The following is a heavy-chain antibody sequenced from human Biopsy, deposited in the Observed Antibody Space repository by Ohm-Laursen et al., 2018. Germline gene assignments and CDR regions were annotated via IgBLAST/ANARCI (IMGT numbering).Heavy chain of an antibody. J-gene: IGHJ5*02. D-gene: IGHD5/OR15-5a*01. CDR1: GYNFRGYH. CDR3: AKPSGGVSTIGSDP. CDR2: INPDTGET. Sequence: ASVKVSCKASGYNFRGYHLHWVRLAPGQGLEWMGWINPDTGETRYAPKFQGRLALTRDVSVNTGYLELSSLGSDDTAIYFCAKPSGGVSTIGSDPWGQGTQIIVS. V-gene: IGHV1-2*02.